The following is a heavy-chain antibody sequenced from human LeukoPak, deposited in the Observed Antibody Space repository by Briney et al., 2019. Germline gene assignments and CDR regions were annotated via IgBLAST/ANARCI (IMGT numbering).Heavy chain of an antibody. Sequence: TGGSLRLSCAASGFTFSTYAMHWVRQAPGKGLEWVAIISYDGSNKYYADSVKGRFTISRDNSKNTLYLQMNSLGAEDTAVYYCARESNGSYYFDYWGQGTLVTVSS. CDR3: ARESNGSYYFDY. CDR2: ISYDGSNK. J-gene: IGHJ4*02. CDR1: GFTFSTYA. V-gene: IGHV3-30-3*01. D-gene: IGHD1-26*01.